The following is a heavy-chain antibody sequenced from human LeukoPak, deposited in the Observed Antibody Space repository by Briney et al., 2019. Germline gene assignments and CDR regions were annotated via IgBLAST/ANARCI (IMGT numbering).Heavy chain of an antibody. D-gene: IGHD3-10*01. V-gene: IGHV1-46*01. CDR2: INPSGGST. CDR1: GYTFTIYY. J-gene: IGHJ5*02. CDR3: ARGGTMVRGAHNWFDP. Sequence: ASVKVSFKASGYTFTIYYMHWVRQAPGQGLEWMGLINPSGGSTSYAQKFQGRVTMTRDTSTSTVYMELSSLRSEDTAVYYCARGGTMVRGAHNWFDPWGQGTLVTVSS.